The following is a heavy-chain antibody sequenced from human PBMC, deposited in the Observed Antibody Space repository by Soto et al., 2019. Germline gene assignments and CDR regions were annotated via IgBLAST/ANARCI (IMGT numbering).Heavy chain of an antibody. D-gene: IGHD2-2*01. CDR2: IWYYGSNT. CDR3: ARGDIVVVPDVPARNYYYGMDV. CDR1: GFTVSSYC. Sequence: SLSCAASGFTVSSYCMHWYRQAPGKGLARVADIWYYGSNTYYADSVKGRFTIYRVDSKNTMYLIRESLRAEDTSVYYCARGDIVVVPDVPARNYYYGMDVWGQGITVTVS. V-gene: IGHV3-33*01. J-gene: IGHJ6*02.